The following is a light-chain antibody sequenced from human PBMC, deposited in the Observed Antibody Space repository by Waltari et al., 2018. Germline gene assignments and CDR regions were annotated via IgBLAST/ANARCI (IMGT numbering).Light chain of an antibody. CDR2: GAS. CDR3: QQYDNWLGT. V-gene: IGKV3-15*01. Sequence: EIVMTQSQATLSVSPGERATLSCSASQSIRSNLAWYQHKPGQAPRLLIYGASTRATGIPARFSGSGSGTEFTLTISSLQSEDFAVYFCQQYDNWLGTFGQGTKVEIK. CDR1: QSIRSN. J-gene: IGKJ1*01.